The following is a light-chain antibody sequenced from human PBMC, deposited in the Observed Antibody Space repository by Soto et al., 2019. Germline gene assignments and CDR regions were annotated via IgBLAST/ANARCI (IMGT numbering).Light chain of an antibody. J-gene: IGLJ1*01. CDR1: SSNIGAGYD. V-gene: IGLV1-40*01. Sequence: QSVLTQPPSVSGAPGQRVTISCTGSSSNIGAGYDVHWYQQLPGTAPKLLIYGNSNRPSGVPDRFSGSKSGTSASLAITGLQAEDEADYDCQSYDSSLTLYVFGTGTKLTVL. CDR3: QSYDSSLTLYV. CDR2: GNS.